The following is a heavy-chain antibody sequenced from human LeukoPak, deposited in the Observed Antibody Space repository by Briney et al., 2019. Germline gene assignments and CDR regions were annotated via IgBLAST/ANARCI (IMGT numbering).Heavy chain of an antibody. CDR1: GFTVSSNY. J-gene: IGHJ6*03. D-gene: IGHD2-2*01. CDR3: ARALGYCSSTSCSYYMDV. CDR2: IYSGGST. Sequence: GGSLRLSCAASGFTVSSNYMSWVRQDPGKGLEWVSVIYSGGSTYYADSVKGRFTISRDNSKNTLYLQMNCLRAEDTAVYYCARALGYCSSTSCSYYMDVWGKGTTVTVSS. V-gene: IGHV3-66*02.